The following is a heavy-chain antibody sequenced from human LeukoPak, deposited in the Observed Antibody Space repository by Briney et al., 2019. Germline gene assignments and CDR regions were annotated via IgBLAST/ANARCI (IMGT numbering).Heavy chain of an antibody. CDR2: IYYSGSD. V-gene: IGHV4-59*01. D-gene: IGHD2-15*01. CDR3: ARGLVGSQFDTFDV. CDR1: SGSLSGNY. Sequence: PSETLSLTCTVSSGSLSGNYYGWFRQATGKGLEWIGSIYYSGSDNYNPSHESRISMSLDTSKNQVSLRLSSMTAADTALYYCARGLVGSQFDTFDVWGQGRMVTVSS. J-gene: IGHJ3*01.